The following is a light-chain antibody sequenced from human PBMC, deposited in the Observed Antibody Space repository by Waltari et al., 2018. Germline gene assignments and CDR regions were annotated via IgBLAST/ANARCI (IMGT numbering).Light chain of an antibody. Sequence: DIVMTQSPDSLAVSLGERATINCKSSQSLLYSSNNKNYLAWYQQKPGQSPKLLISWASTRQSGVPDRFRGSGSGTDFTLTISSLQAADVAVYYCQQYLDTLGEPPFGQGTKLEIK. CDR2: WAS. CDR3: QQYLDTLGEPP. CDR1: QSLLYSSNNKNY. J-gene: IGKJ2*01. V-gene: IGKV4-1*01.